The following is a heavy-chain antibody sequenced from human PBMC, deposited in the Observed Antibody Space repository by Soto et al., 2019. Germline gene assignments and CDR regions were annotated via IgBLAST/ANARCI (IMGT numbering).Heavy chain of an antibody. Sequence: GASVKVSCKVSGYTLTELSLHWVRQPPGKGLEWMGGFDPEDAETIFAQKFQGRVTLTEDTSTDTAYMELSSLGSDDTAVYYCATRTYYDYVWGSFDYWGQGTPVTVSS. J-gene: IGHJ4*02. CDR2: FDPEDAET. CDR1: GYTLTELS. CDR3: ATRTYYDYVWGSFDY. V-gene: IGHV1-24*01. D-gene: IGHD3-16*01.